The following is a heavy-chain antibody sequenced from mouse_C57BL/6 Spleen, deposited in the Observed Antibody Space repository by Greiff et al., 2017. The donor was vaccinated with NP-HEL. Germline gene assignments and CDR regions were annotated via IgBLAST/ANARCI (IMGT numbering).Heavy chain of an antibody. J-gene: IGHJ1*03. Sequence: VQLQQSGPELVKPGASVKIPCKASGYTFTDYNMDWVKQSHGKSLEWIGDINPNNGGTIYNQKFKGKATLTVDKSSSTAYMELRSLTSEDTAVYYCARGDITTVVAPFDVWGTGTTVTVSS. D-gene: IGHD1-1*01. V-gene: IGHV1-18*01. CDR2: INPNNGGT. CDR1: GYTFTDYN. CDR3: ARGDITTVVAPFDV.